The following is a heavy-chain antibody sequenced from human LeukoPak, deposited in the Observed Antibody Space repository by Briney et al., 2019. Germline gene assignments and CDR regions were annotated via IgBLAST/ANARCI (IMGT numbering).Heavy chain of an antibody. V-gene: IGHV3-48*03. J-gene: IGHJ4*02. CDR3: AREDRGFWSTYYMGLYFDY. CDR2: ISSSGSNT. D-gene: IGHD3-3*01. CDR1: GFTFSSYE. Sequence: GGSLRLSCAASGFTFSSYEMNWVRRAPGKGLEWVSYISSSGSNTYYADSVKGRFTISRDNAKNSLYLQINSLRAEDTAVYYCAREDRGFWSTYYMGLYFDYWGQGTLVTVSS.